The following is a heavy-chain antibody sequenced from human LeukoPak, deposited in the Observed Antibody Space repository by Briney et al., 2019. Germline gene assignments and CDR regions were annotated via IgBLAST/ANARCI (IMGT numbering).Heavy chain of an antibody. CDR1: GYTFISYA. J-gene: IGHJ5*02. V-gene: IGHV1-18*01. CDR2: ISAYNGNT. D-gene: IGHD6-13*01. CDR3: ARCLGTLYSSSWYGWFDP. Sequence: ASVKVSCKASGYTFISYAFSWVRQAPGQGREWMGWISAYNGNTNYAQKLQGRVTMTTDTSTSTAYMELRSLRSDDTAVYYCARCLGTLYSSSWYGWFDPWGQGTLVTVSS.